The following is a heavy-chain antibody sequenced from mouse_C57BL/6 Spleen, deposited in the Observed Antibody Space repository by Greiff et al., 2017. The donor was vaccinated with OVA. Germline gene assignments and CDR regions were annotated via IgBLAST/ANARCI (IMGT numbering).Heavy chain of an antibody. CDR1: GYTFTDYY. J-gene: IGHJ4*01. Sequence: EVQLQQSGPELVKPGASVKISCKASGYTFTDYYMNWVKQSHGKSLEWIGDINPNNGGTSYNQKFKGKATLTVDKSSSTAYMELRSLTSEDSAVYYCARMVTPHYYAMDYWGQGTSVTVSS. D-gene: IGHD2-2*01. V-gene: IGHV1-26*01. CDR2: INPNNGGT. CDR3: ARMVTPHYYAMDY.